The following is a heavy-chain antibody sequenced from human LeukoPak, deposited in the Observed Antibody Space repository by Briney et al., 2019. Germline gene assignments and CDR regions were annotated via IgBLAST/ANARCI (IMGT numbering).Heavy chain of an antibody. D-gene: IGHD3-22*01. CDR2: IYPGDSDT. CDR1: GDYFTSYW. V-gene: IGHV5-51*01. Sequence: GESLKISCTGSGDYFTSYWVGWVRQMPGIGLEWMGIIYPGDSDTRYSPSFEGQVTISADKSSSTAYLQWSSLKASDTAIYYCARARHDSTGYYRFDFWGQGTLLTVSS. CDR3: ARARHDSTGYYRFDF. J-gene: IGHJ4*02.